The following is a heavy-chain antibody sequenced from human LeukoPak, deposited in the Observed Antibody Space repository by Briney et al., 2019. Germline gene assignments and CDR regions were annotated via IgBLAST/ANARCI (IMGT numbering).Heavy chain of an antibody. D-gene: IGHD2-21*01. Sequence: SETLSLTCTVSGGSISSSSYYWGWIRQPPGKGLEWIGSIYYSGSTYYNPSLKSRVTISVDTSKNQFSLKLSSVTAADTAVYYCARGLGVVVIGLGYYFDYWGQGTLVTVSS. J-gene: IGHJ4*02. CDR3: ARGLGVVVIGLGYYFDY. CDR1: GGSISSSSYY. V-gene: IGHV4-39*07. CDR2: IYYSGST.